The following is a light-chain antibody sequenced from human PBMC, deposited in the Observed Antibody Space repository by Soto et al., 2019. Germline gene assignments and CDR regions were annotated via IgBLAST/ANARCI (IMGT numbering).Light chain of an antibody. V-gene: IGKV3-11*01. CDR1: QSVGSY. CDR2: GAS. Sequence: EIVLTQSPATLSLSPGERATLSCRASQSVGSYLAWYQHKPGQAPRLLIYGASTRATGIPGRFSGRGSGTDFPLTISSLAYGDSAVYYCQQRDKWPRTFGQGTKLEIK. CDR3: QQRDKWPRT. J-gene: IGKJ2*01.